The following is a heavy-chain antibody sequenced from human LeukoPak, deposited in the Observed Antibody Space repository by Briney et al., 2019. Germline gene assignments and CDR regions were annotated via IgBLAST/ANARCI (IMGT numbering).Heavy chain of an antibody. J-gene: IGHJ4*02. Sequence: ASVKVSRKTSGYTFTGYYMHWVRQAPGQGLEWMGWINPNSSVTNYAQRFQGRVTMTRDTSISAAYMELRWLTSDDTAVYYCARERGGNSPFDSWGQGTLVTVSS. D-gene: IGHD4-23*01. CDR2: INPNSSVT. CDR1: GYTFTGYY. V-gene: IGHV1-2*02. CDR3: ARERGGNSPFDS.